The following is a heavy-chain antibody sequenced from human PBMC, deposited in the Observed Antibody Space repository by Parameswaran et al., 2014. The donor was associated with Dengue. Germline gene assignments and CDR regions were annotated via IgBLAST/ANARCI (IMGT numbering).Heavy chain of an antibody. Sequence: VRQAPGQGLEWMGWISAYNGNTNYAQKLQGRVTMTTDTSTSTAYMELRSLRSDDTAVYYCARDLYGAFDIWGQGTMVTVSS. CDR2: ISAYNGNT. V-gene: IGHV1-18*01. D-gene: IGHD2-2*02. CDR3: ARDLYGAFDI. J-gene: IGHJ3*02.